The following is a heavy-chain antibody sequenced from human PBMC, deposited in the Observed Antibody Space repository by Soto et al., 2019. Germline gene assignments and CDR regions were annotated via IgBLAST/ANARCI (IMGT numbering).Heavy chain of an antibody. J-gene: IGHJ4*02. D-gene: IGHD2-15*01. CDR1: GGTFSSYA. V-gene: IGHV1-69*13. CDR3: ARDRDCSGGSCTHTDDY. CDR2: IIPIFGTA. Sequence: GASVKVSCKASGGTFSSYAISWVRQAPGQGLEWMGGIIPIFGTANYAQKFQGRVTITADESTSTAYMELSSLRSEDTAVYYCARDRDCSGGSCTHTDDYWGQGTLVTV.